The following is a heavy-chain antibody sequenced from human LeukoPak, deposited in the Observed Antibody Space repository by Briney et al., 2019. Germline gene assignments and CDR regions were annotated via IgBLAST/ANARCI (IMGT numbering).Heavy chain of an antibody. CDR2: IYYNGIT. J-gene: IGHJ4*02. V-gene: IGHV4-30-4*01. D-gene: IGHD5-24*01. Sequence: SQTLSLTCSVCGGSISRSDHYWSWIRQPPGKGLEWIENIYYNGITYYNPSLKSRVTMSVDTSQNQFSLKLSSVTAADTAVYYCARTTARWLQLGYFDYWGQGTLVTVSS. CDR3: ARTTARWLQLGYFDY. CDR1: GGSISRSDHY.